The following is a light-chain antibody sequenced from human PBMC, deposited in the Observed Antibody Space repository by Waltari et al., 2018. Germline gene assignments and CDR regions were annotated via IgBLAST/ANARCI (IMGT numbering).Light chain of an antibody. Sequence: DIVMTQSPDSLAVSLGERATINCESSQSVLYSSNNKNYLAWYQQKPGQPPKLLIYWASTRDSGVPDRFSGSGSGTDFTLTISCLQSEDFATYYCQQYYSYPRTFGQGTKVEIK. CDR1: QSVLYSSNNKNY. CDR3: QQYYSYPRT. V-gene: IGKV4-1*01. J-gene: IGKJ1*01. CDR2: WAS.